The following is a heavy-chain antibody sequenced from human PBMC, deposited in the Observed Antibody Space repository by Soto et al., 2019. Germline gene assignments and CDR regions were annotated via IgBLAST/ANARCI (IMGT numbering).Heavy chain of an antibody. CDR2: IYHSGST. Sequence: SETLSLTCAVSGGSISSSNWWSWVRQPPGKGLEWIGEIYHSGSTNYNPSLKSRVTISVDKSKNQFSLKLSSVTAADTAVYHCARERITMVRGGIDYWGQGTLVTVSS. J-gene: IGHJ4*02. V-gene: IGHV4-4*02. D-gene: IGHD3-10*01. CDR3: ARERITMVRGGIDY. CDR1: GGSISSSNW.